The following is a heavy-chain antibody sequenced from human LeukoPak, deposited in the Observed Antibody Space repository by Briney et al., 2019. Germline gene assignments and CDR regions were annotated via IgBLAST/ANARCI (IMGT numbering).Heavy chain of an antibody. CDR3: ARDATPTQLWFRGSFDY. J-gene: IGHJ4*02. CDR1: GFTFSDFG. D-gene: IGHD5-18*01. Sequence: GGSLKLSCAASGFTFSDFGMTWVRQAPGKGLEWVSYISSSSLSIYYADSVKGRFTISRDNARNSLYLQMNSLRAEDTAMYYCARDATPTQLWFRGSFDYWGLGALVTVAS. V-gene: IGHV3-48*01. CDR2: ISSSSLSI.